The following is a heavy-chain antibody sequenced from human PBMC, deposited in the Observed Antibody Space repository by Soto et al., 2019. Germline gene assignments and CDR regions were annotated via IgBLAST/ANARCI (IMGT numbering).Heavy chain of an antibody. Sequence: GGSLRLSCAASGFTFSSYAMSWVRQAPGKGLEWVSAISGSGGSTYYADSVKGRFTISRDNSKNTLYLQMNSLRAEDTAVYYCAKDWSRSRYCSSTSCQRYNWFDPWGQGTLVTVSS. J-gene: IGHJ5*02. CDR3: AKDWSRSRYCSSTSCQRYNWFDP. V-gene: IGHV3-23*01. D-gene: IGHD2-2*01. CDR2: ISGSGGST. CDR1: GFTFSSYA.